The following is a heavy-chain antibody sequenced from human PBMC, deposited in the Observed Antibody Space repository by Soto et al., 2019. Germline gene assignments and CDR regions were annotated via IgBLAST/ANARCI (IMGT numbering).Heavy chain of an antibody. CDR2: TYYRSKWYN. Sequence: KQSQTLSLTCAISGDSVSSNSAAWNWIRQSPSRGLEWLGRTYYRSKWYNDYAVSVKSRITINPDTSKNQFSLQLNSVXPXDTAVXYCARSPGNYYYYGMDVWGQGTTVTVSS. CDR3: ARSPGNYYYYGMDV. V-gene: IGHV6-1*01. CDR1: GDSVSSNSAA. J-gene: IGHJ6*02.